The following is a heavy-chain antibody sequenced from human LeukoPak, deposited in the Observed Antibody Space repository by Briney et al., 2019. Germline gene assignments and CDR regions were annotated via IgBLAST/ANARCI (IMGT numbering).Heavy chain of an antibody. D-gene: IGHD3-22*01. V-gene: IGHV3-21*03. CDR2: INSYSTNI. Sequence: GGSLRLSCAASGFTFSTYSMNWVRQAPGKGLEWVSSINSYSTNIYYADSVKGQFTISRGNAKNSLYLQMNSLRAEDTAVYYCARPRPQYYYDSSGYLGHWGQGTLVTVSS. CDR3: ARPRPQYYYDSSGYLGH. J-gene: IGHJ4*02. CDR1: GFTFSTYS.